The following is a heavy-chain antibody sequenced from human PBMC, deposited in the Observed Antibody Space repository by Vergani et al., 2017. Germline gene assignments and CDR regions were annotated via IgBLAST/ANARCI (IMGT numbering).Heavy chain of an antibody. V-gene: IGHV3-7*01. Sequence: EVQLVESGGGLVQPGGSLRLSCAASGFTFSSYWMSWVRQAPGKGLEWVANIKQDGSEKYYVDSVKGRFTISRDNAKNSLYLQMNSLRAEDTAVYYCARRGYLGYCSSTSCYSSYYYYMDVWGKGTTVTVSS. D-gene: IGHD2-2*02. CDR3: ARRGYLGYCSSTSCYSSYYYYMDV. CDR2: IKQDGSEK. J-gene: IGHJ6*03. CDR1: GFTFSSYW.